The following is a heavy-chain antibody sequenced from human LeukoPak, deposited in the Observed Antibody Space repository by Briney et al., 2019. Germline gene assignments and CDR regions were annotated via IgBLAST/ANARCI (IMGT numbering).Heavy chain of an antibody. Sequence: GGSLRLSCAASGFTFSSYGMSWVRQAPGKGLEWVSAISGSGGSTYYADSVKGRFTISRDNSKNSLYLQMNSLRTEDTALYYCAKDSKPSYSSSWNYFDSWGQGTLVTVSS. V-gene: IGHV3-23*01. D-gene: IGHD6-13*01. CDR2: ISGSGGST. CDR3: AKDSKPSYSSSWNYFDS. CDR1: GFTFSSYG. J-gene: IGHJ4*02.